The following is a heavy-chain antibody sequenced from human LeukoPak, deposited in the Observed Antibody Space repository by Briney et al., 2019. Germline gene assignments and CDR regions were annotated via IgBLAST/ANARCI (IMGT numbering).Heavy chain of an antibody. CDR1: GFTFSSYA. D-gene: IGHD3-3*01. J-gene: IGHJ5*02. CDR3: AKDPSYYDFWSGYPNWFDP. Sequence: GGSLRLSCAASGFTFSSYAMSWVRQAPGKGLEWVSAISGSGGSTYYADSVKGRFTISRDNSKNTLYLQMNSLRAEDTAVYYCAKDPSYYDFWSGYPNWFDPWGQGTLVTVSS. V-gene: IGHV3-23*01. CDR2: ISGSGGST.